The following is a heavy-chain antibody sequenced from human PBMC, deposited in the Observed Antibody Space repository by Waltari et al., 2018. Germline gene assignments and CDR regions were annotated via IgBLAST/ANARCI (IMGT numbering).Heavy chain of an antibody. Sequence: QVQLVQSGAEVKKPGASVKVSCKASGYTFTSYAMHWVRQAPGQRLEWMGWINAGNGNTKYSQKFQGRVTITRDTSASTAYMELSSLRSEDTAVYYCAKDSIVEGIFDYWGQGTLVTVSS. D-gene: IGHD1-26*01. CDR2: INAGNGNT. J-gene: IGHJ4*02. V-gene: IGHV1-3*01. CDR3: AKDSIVEGIFDY. CDR1: GYTFTSYA.